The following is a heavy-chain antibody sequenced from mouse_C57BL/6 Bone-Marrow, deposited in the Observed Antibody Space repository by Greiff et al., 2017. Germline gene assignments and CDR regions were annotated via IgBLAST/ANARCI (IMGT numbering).Heavy chain of an antibody. J-gene: IGHJ3*01. CDR2: IFPGSGST. Sequence: VQVVESGPELVRPGASVKISCKAPGYTFPSHWMQWVRQRPGPGLEWIGEIFPGSGSTYYNAKFKGKATLTVDTSSSTAYMQLSSLTAEDSAVYFCAPYYYGSSSWFAYWGQGTLVTVSA. D-gene: IGHD1-1*01. CDR1: GYTFPSHW. CDR3: APYYYGSSSWFAY. V-gene: IGHV1-56*01.